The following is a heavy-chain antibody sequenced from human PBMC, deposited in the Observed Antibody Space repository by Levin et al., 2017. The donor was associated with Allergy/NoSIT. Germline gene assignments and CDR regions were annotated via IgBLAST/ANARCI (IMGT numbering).Heavy chain of an antibody. J-gene: IGHJ4*02. CDR1: GFTFTTYA. CDR2: ISGSGRTP. Sequence: GGSLRLSCAVSGFTFTTYAMSWVRQAPGKGLEWVSAISGSGRTPFYADSVKGRFTISRDNPKNTLYLRLNSLRAEDTAIYYCAKSLRHYGDYEKVFEHWGQGTLVTVSS. V-gene: IGHV3-23*01. D-gene: IGHD4-17*01. CDR3: AKSLRHYGDYEKVFEH.